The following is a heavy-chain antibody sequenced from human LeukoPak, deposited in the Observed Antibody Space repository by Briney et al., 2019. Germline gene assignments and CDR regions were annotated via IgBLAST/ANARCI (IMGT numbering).Heavy chain of an antibody. D-gene: IGHD5-24*01. CDR1: GFTFSSYA. V-gene: IGHV3-30*02. CDR2: IRYDGSNK. Sequence: GGSLRLSYAASGFTFSSYAMSWVRQAPGKGLEWVAFIRYDGSNKYYADSVKGRFTISRDNSKNTLYLQMNSLRAEDTAVYYCARQGGYNYFRPNYFDYWGQGTLVTVSS. CDR3: ARQGGYNYFRPNYFDY. J-gene: IGHJ4*02.